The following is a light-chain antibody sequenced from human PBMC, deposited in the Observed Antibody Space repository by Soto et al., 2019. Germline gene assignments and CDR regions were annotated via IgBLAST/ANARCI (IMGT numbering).Light chain of an antibody. CDR2: EVS. CDR3: TSFTSGSTKV. Sequence: QTLLTQPASVSGSPGQSITISCTGTIGDVDAFDYVSWYQQHPGKAPKLMIFEVSDRPSGVSDRFSGSKSGSTASLTISGLQDEDEADYLCTSFTSGSTKVFGTGTKSPS. CDR1: IGDVDAFDY. V-gene: IGLV2-14*01. J-gene: IGLJ1*01.